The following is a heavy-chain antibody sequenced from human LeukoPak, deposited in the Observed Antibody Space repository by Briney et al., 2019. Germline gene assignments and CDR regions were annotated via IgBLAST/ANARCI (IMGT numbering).Heavy chain of an antibody. CDR3: ARRGYHDYSGFDY. Sequence: GGSLRLSCAASGFTFSSYGMHWVRQAPGKGLEWVAFIRYDGSNKYYADSVKGRFTISRDNSKNTLYLQMNSLRAEDTAVYYCARRGYHDYSGFDYWGQGTLVTVSS. V-gene: IGHV3-30*02. J-gene: IGHJ4*02. CDR2: IRYDGSNK. CDR1: GFTFSSYG. D-gene: IGHD1-26*01.